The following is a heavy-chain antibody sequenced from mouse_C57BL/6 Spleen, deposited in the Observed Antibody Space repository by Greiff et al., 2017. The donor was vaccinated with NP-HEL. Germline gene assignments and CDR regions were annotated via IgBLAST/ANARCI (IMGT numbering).Heavy chain of an antibody. CDR2: IYPRSGNT. CDR3: ARRGGYDGGY. V-gene: IGHV1-81*01. CDR1: GYTFTSYG. J-gene: IGHJ2*01. D-gene: IGHD2-2*01. Sequence: VKLQQSGAELARPGASVKLSCKASGYTFTSYGISWVKQRTGQGLEWIGEIYPRSGNTYYNEKFKGKATLTADKSSSTAYMELRSLTSEDSAVYFCARRGGYDGGYWGQGTTLTVSS.